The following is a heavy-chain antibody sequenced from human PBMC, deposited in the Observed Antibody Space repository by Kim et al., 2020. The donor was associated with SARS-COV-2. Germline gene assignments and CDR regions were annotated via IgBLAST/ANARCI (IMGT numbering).Heavy chain of an antibody. Sequence: ASVKVSCKASGYTFTGYYMHWVRQAPGQGLEWMGWINPNSGGTNYAQKFQGRVTMTRDTSISTAYMELSRLRSDDTAVYYCAREATESVGELYYYYYGMDVWGQGTTVTVSS. D-gene: IGHD3-10*01. CDR3: AREATESVGELYYYYYGMDV. V-gene: IGHV1-2*02. CDR1: GYTFTGYY. CDR2: INPNSGGT. J-gene: IGHJ6*02.